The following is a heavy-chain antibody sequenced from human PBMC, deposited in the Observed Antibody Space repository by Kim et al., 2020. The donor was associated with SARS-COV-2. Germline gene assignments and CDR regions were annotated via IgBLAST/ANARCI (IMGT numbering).Heavy chain of an antibody. V-gene: IGHV3-64D*09. CDR1: GFTFSSYA. CDR2: ISSNGGST. CDR3: VKELIVGATNVDY. D-gene: IGHD1-26*01. Sequence: GGSLRLSCSASGFTFSSYAMHWVRQAPGKGLEYVSAISSNGGSTYYADSVKGRFTISRDNSKNTLYLQMSSLRAEDTAVYYCVKELIVGATNVDYWGQGTLVTVSS. J-gene: IGHJ4*02.